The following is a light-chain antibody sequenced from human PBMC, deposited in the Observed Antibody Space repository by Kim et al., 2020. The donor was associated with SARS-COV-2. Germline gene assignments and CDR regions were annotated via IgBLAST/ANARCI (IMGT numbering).Light chain of an antibody. CDR2: NDY. CDR3: ATWDVSLDARV. Sequence: VPIPCSGRSPNIRRHFVNWIQQLPGTAPKVFIYNDYQRPSRVPDRFSGSRSGTSASLAISGLQSEDEADYYCATWDVSLDARVFGGGTQLTVL. J-gene: IGLJ3*02. CDR1: SPNIRRHF. V-gene: IGLV1-44*01.